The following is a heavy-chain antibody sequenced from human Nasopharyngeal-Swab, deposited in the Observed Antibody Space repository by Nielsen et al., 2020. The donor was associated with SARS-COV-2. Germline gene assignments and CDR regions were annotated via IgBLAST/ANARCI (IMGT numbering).Heavy chain of an antibody. CDR3: AREIDSRGGDAFDI. V-gene: IGHV3-11*05. J-gene: IGHJ3*02. CDR2: ISSSSSYT. D-gene: IGHD3-22*01. CDR1: VFTFSDYY. Sequence: SSAASVFTFSDYYMFWIRQAPGKGLEWVSYISSSSSYTNYADSVKGRFTISRDNAKNTLYLQMNSLRAEDTAVYYCAREIDSRGGDAFDIWGQGTMVTVSS.